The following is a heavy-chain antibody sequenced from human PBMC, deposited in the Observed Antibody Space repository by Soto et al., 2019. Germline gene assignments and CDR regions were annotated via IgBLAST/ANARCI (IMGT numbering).Heavy chain of an antibody. V-gene: IGHV3-23*01. CDR1: GFTFSSYA. CDR2: ISGSGGST. D-gene: IGHD6-13*01. CDR3: AKMRVVAAAAPSDY. Sequence: GGSLRLSCAASGFTFSSYAMSWVRQAPGKGLEWVSAISGSGGSTYYADSVKGRFTISRDNSKNTLYLQMNSLRAEDKTVDYCAKMRVVAAAAPSDYWGQGTLVTVSS. J-gene: IGHJ4*02.